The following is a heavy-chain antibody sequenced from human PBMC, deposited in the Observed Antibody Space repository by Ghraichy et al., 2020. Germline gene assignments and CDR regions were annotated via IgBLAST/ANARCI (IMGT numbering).Heavy chain of an antibody. CDR2: IKNDGSST. V-gene: IGHV3-74*01. J-gene: IGHJ6*02. Sequence: ESLNISCAASGFTFSRYSMHWVRQVPGKGLVWVSRIKNDGSSTGYADSVKGRFTISRDDAKNTLSLQMNSLRAEDTAVYYCARGYYYGMDVWGQGTTVTVSS. CDR1: GFTFSRYS. CDR3: ARGYYYGMDV.